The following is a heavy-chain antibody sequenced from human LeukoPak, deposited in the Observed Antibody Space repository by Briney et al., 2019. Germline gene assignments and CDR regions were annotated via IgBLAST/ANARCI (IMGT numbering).Heavy chain of an antibody. J-gene: IGHJ4*02. CDR3: ARGNFRRDGYNFDY. CDR2: IWYDGSNK. Sequence: GGSLRLSCAASGFIFSGYGMHWVRQAPGKGLEWVAVIWYDGSNKYYADSVKGRFTISRDNSKNTLNLQMNSLRAEDTAVFYCARGNFRRDGYNFDYWGQGTLVTVSS. CDR1: GFIFSGYG. V-gene: IGHV3-33*01. D-gene: IGHD5-24*01.